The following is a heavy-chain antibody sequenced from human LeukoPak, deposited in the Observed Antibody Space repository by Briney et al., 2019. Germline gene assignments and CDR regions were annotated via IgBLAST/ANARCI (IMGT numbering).Heavy chain of an antibody. V-gene: IGHV3-74*01. CDR3: ARESYTYYYYYMDV. D-gene: IGHD2-2*02. CDR1: GFGFSSYW. J-gene: IGHJ6*03. Sequence: PGGSLRLSCAASGFGFSSYWMHWVRQVPGRGPLWVSHISTDGSTTNYADSVKGRFTTSRDNANNTLYLQMNSLRAEDTAVYYCARESYTYYYYYMDVWGKGTTVTVSS. CDR2: ISTDGSTT.